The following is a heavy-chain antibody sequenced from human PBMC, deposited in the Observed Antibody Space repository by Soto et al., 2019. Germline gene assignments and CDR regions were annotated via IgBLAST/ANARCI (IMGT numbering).Heavy chain of an antibody. V-gene: IGHV1-8*01. CDR3: GRMLGSSWQYYYYYYYMDV. D-gene: IGHD6-13*01. CDR1: GYTFTSYD. J-gene: IGHJ6*03. CDR2: MNPNSGNT. Sequence: ASVKVSCKASGYTFTSYDINWVRQSTGQGLEWMGWMNPNSGNTGYAQKFQGRVTMTRNTSISTAYMELSSLRSEDTAVYYCGRMLGSSWQYYYYYYYMDVWGKGTTVTVSS.